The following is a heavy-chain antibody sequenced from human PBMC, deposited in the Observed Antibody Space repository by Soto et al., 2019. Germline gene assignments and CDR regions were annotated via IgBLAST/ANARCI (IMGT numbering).Heavy chain of an antibody. J-gene: IGHJ6*03. CDR2: ISAYNGNT. Sequence: QVQLVQSGAEVKKPGASVKVSCKASGYTFTSYGISWVRQAPGQGLEWMGWISAYNGNTNYAQKLQGRVTKTTDTSTSTADMEVRSLRSDDTAVYYWARGLIGGVIVDPYYMDVWGKGTKVTVSS. V-gene: IGHV1-18*01. CDR3: ARGLIGGVIVDPYYMDV. D-gene: IGHD3-16*02. CDR1: GYTFTSYG.